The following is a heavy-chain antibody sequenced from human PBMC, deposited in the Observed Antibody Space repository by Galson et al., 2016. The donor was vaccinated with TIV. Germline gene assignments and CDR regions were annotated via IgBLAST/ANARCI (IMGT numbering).Heavy chain of an antibody. CDR1: GGIFRSYA. CDR2: IIAIFGTA. V-gene: IGHV1-69*13. Sequence: SVKVSCKASGGIFRSYAISWVRQAPGQGLEWMGGIIAIFGTANYAQKFQGRVTITSDESTSTVYMELSSLRSEDTAVYFCARWAISGSYYDYFQQWGRGTQVVVS. J-gene: IGHJ1*01. D-gene: IGHD1-26*01. CDR3: ARWAISGSYYDYFQQ.